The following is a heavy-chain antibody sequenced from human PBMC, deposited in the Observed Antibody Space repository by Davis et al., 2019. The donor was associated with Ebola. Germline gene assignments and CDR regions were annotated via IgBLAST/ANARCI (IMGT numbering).Heavy chain of an antibody. D-gene: IGHD6-13*01. CDR1: GFTFDDYA. J-gene: IGHJ4*02. CDR2: ISWNSGSI. CDR3: AKDISFIAAAGGYFDY. V-gene: IGHV3-9*01. Sequence: PGGSLRLSCAASGFTFDDYAMHWVRQAPGKGLEWVSGISWNSGSIGYADSVKGRFTISRDNAKNSLYLQMNSLRAEDTALYYCAKDISFIAAAGGYFDYWGQGTLVTVSS.